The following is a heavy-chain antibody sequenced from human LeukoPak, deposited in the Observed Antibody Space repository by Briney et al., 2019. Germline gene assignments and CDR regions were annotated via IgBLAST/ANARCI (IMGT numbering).Heavy chain of an antibody. CDR1: GFTFSRNW. Sequence: GGSLRLSCAASGFTFSRNWMVWVRQAPGKRLEWVANINQDGSEKYYVDSVKGRFTISRDNAKNSLFLQMNSLRAEDTAVYYCARVGSGNFLGAFDIWGQGTMVTVSS. CDR2: INQDGSEK. D-gene: IGHD1-26*01. V-gene: IGHV3-7*03. J-gene: IGHJ3*02. CDR3: ARVGSGNFLGAFDI.